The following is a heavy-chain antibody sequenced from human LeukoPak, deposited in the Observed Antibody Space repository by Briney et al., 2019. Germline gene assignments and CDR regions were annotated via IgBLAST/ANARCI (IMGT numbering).Heavy chain of an antibody. CDR1: GFTFSRNW. Sequence: GGSLRLSCAASGFTFSRNWMVWVRQAPGKRLEWVANINQDGSEKYYVDSVKGRFTISRDNAKNSLFLQMNSLRAEDTAVYYCARVGSGNFLGAFDIWGQGTMVTVSS. CDR2: INQDGSEK. D-gene: IGHD1-26*01. V-gene: IGHV3-7*03. J-gene: IGHJ3*02. CDR3: ARVGSGNFLGAFDI.